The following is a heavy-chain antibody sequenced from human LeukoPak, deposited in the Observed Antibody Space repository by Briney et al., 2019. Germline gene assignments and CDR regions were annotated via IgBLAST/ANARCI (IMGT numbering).Heavy chain of an antibody. CDR1: GFTFSSYG. D-gene: IGHD2-2*01. CDR2: IRYDGSNK. Sequence: GGSLRLSCAASGFTFSSYGMHWVRQAPGKGLEWVAFIRYDGSNKYYADSVKGRFTISRDNSKNTLYLKMNSLRAEDTAVYYCAKGDCSSTSCYNWFDPWGQGTLVTVSS. V-gene: IGHV3-30*02. J-gene: IGHJ5*02. CDR3: AKGDCSSTSCYNWFDP.